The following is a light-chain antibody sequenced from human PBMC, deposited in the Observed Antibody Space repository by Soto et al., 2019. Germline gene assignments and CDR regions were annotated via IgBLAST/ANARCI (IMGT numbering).Light chain of an antibody. J-gene: IGKJ4*01. CDR1: QSITTS. CDR3: QQYATSPLT. Sequence: EIVLTQAPGTVSLSPGERATLSCRASQSITTSLAWYQRKPGQAPRLLIYDASTTATAIPDRFSGSGSGTDFTLTLSRLDAADFSVYYCQQYATSPLTFGGGTKVEIK. CDR2: DAS. V-gene: IGKV3-20*01.